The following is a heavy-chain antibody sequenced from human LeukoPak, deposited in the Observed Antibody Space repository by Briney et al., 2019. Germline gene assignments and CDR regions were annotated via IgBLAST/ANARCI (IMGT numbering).Heavy chain of an antibody. J-gene: IGHJ5*02. D-gene: IGHD6-19*01. Sequence: GGSLRLSCAASGFTFSSYSMNWVRQAPGKGLEWVSYISSSSSTIYYADSVKGRFTISRDNAKNSLYLQMNSLRAEDTAVHYCARDRGGWYDWFDPWGQGTLVTVSS. V-gene: IGHV3-48*01. CDR2: ISSSSSTI. CDR1: GFTFSSYS. CDR3: ARDRGGWYDWFDP.